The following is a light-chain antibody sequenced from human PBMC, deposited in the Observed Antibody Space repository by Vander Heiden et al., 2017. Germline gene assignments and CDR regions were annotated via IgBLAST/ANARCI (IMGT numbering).Light chain of an antibody. Sequence: IVTTHSPATLSLSPGERPTLSCRASQSLSSNVAWYQQKPGQAPSLLIYYAATRATGIPARFSGSGSGTEVTPTISSLQSEDFSVYYCQQYNNWSSITFGPGTKVDIK. J-gene: IGKJ3*01. CDR3: QQYNNWSSIT. CDR1: QSLSSN. V-gene: IGKV3-15*01. CDR2: YAA.